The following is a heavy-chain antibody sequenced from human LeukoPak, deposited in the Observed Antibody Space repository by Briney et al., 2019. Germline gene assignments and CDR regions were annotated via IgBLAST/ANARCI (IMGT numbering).Heavy chain of an antibody. CDR3: ARDCTNGVCYDST. D-gene: IGHD2-8*01. V-gene: IGHV4-39*07. CDR1: GGSISGSSYY. J-gene: IGHJ5*02. Sequence: SETLSLTCTVSGGSISGSSYYWGWIRQPPGKGLEWIGSIYYSGSTYYNPSLKSRVTISVDTSKNQFSLKLSSVTAADTAVYYCARDCTNGVCYDSTWGQGTLVTVSS. CDR2: IYYSGST.